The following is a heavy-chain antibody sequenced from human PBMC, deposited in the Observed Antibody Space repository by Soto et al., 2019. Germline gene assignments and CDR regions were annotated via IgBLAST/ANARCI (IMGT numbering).Heavy chain of an antibody. D-gene: IGHD5-12*01. CDR1: GFTFSSYA. CDR2: ISGSGGST. J-gene: IGHJ4*02. Sequence: PGGSLRLSCAASGFTFSSYAMSWVHQAPGKGLEWVSAISGSGGSTYYADSVKGRFTISRDNSKNTLYLQMNSLRAEDTAVYYCAKDRYSGPLQYYFDYWGQGTLVTVSS. V-gene: IGHV3-23*01. CDR3: AKDRYSGPLQYYFDY.